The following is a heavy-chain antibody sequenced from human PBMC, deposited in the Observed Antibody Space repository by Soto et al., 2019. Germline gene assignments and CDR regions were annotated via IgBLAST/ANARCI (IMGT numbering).Heavy chain of an antibody. J-gene: IGHJ3*02. V-gene: IGHV1-46*01. CDR1: GYTFTSYY. CDR3: ASGGGTYAFDI. Sequence: ASVKVSCKASGYTFTSYYMHWVRQAPGQGLEWMGIINPSGGSTSYAQKFQGRVTMTRDTSTSTVYTELSSLRSEDTAVYYCASGGGTYAFDIWGQGTMVTVSS. D-gene: IGHD2-15*01. CDR2: INPSGGST.